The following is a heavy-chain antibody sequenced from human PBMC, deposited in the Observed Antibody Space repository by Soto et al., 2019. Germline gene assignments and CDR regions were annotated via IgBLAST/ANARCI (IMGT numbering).Heavy chain of an antibody. V-gene: IGHV3-23*01. CDR3: AKASGESYPWSPVFDS. J-gene: IGHJ4*02. Sequence: RLSCAASGFTFSSCAMNWVRQAPGKGLEWVSTITNTGGDKIYADSVKGRFTISRDNSKDTLFLQMNNLRVEDTAIYYCAKASGESYPWSPVFDSWGKGTRVTVSS. CDR1: GFTFSSCA. CDR2: ITNTGGDK. D-gene: IGHD1-26*01.